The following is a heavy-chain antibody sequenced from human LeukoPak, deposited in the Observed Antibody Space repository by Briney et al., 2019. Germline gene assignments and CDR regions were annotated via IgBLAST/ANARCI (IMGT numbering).Heavy chain of an antibody. Sequence: SQTLSLTCTVSGVSISSGGYYWSWIRQHPGKGLEWIGYIYYSGSTYYTPSLKSRVTISVDTSKNQFSLKLSSVTAADTAVYYCARDSKHYDFWSGYSAGYYGMDVWGQGTTVTVSS. CDR2: IYYSGST. CDR1: GVSISSGGYY. J-gene: IGHJ6*02. CDR3: ARDSKHYDFWSGYSAGYYGMDV. D-gene: IGHD3-3*01. V-gene: IGHV4-31*03.